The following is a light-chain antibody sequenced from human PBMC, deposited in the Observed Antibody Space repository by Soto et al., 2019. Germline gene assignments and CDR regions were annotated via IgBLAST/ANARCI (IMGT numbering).Light chain of an antibody. CDR1: SSNIGAGYD. Sequence: QSVLTQPPSVSGALGQRVTISCSGSSSNIGAGYDVHWYQQLPGAAPKLLIFGNNNRPSGVPDRFSGSKSDTSASLAITGLQAEDEADYYCQSYDNSLSGSRIFGGGTKVTVL. CDR2: GNN. CDR3: QSYDNSLSGSRI. J-gene: IGLJ2*01. V-gene: IGLV1-40*01.